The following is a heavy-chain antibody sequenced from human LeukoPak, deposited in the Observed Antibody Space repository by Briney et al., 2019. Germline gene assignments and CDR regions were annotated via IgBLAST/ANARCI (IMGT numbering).Heavy chain of an antibody. D-gene: IGHD3-22*01. CDR2: IIPIFGTA. CDR3: ASDKEGSSGYYSPLDY. Sequence: ASVKVSCKASGGTFSSYAISWVRQAPGQGLEWMGGIIPIFGTANYAQKFQGRVTITADESTSAAYMELSSLRSEDTAVYYCASDKEGSSGYYSPLDYWGQGTLVTVSS. V-gene: IGHV1-69*13. J-gene: IGHJ4*02. CDR1: GGTFSSYA.